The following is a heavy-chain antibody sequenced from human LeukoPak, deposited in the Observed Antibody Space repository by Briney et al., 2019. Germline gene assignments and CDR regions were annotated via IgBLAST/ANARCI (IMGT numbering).Heavy chain of an antibody. J-gene: IGHJ3*02. Sequence: GGSLRLSCAASGFTFSNYGMHWVRQAPGKGLEWVAVIWFDGSNKFYADSVKGRFTISRDNSKNTLYLQMNGLRAEDTAVYYCARDRLGYCSGGSCYSAYDGFDIWGQGTMVTASS. CDR3: ARDRLGYCSGGSCYSAYDGFDI. CDR2: IWFDGSNK. CDR1: GFTFSNYG. D-gene: IGHD2-15*01. V-gene: IGHV3-33*01.